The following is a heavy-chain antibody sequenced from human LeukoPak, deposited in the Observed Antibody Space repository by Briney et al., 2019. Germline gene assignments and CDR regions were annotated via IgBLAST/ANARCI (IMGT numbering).Heavy chain of an antibody. J-gene: IGHJ3*02. CDR3: ARVRQYYYDSWDAFDI. Sequence: GASVKVSCKASGDTFTSYDINWVRQATGQGLEWMGWMNPNSGNTGYAQKFQGRVTITRNTSISTAYMELSSLRSEDTAVYYCARVRQYYYDSWDAFDIWGQGTMVTVSS. CDR1: GDTFTSYD. CDR2: MNPNSGNT. D-gene: IGHD3-22*01. V-gene: IGHV1-8*03.